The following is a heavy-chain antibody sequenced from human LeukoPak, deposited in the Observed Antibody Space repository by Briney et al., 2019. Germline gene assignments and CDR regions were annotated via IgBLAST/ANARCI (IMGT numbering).Heavy chain of an antibody. CDR1: GFTFSSYA. CDR3: ARDGSSAGYYYYGMDV. CDR2: ISGSGGST. V-gene: IGHV3-23*01. Sequence: AGGSLRLSCAASGFTFSSYAMSWVRQAPGKGLEWVSAISGSGGSTYYADSVKGRFTISRDNSKNTLYLQMNSLRAEDTAVYYCARDGSSAGYYYYGMDVWGQGTTVTVSS. J-gene: IGHJ6*02. D-gene: IGHD3-10*01.